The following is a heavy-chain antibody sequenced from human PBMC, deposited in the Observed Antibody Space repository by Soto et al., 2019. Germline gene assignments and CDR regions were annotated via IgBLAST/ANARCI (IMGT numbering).Heavy chain of an antibody. CDR3: ARHIAVSGTRGFDF. Sequence: QVQLQESGPGLMKPSGTLSLTCAVSGGSISTNWWSWVRQPPGKGLEWIGEIYHSGATNYNPSLKTRVTMSVDKSQNHLSLNPNSATAADTAVYYCARHIAVSGTRGFDFWGHGTLVTVSS. V-gene: IGHV4-4*02. CDR1: GGSISTNW. J-gene: IGHJ4*01. D-gene: IGHD6-19*01. CDR2: IYHSGAT.